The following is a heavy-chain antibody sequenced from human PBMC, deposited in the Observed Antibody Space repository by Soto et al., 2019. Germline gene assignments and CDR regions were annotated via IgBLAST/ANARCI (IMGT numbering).Heavy chain of an antibody. Sequence: PSETLSLTGGGYGEAFSVYYWSWIRQPPGKGLEWIGEINHSGSTNYNPSLKSRVTISVDTSKNQFSLKLSSVTAADTAVYYCARDPSSSSRFGNNWFDPWGQGTLVTVSS. J-gene: IGHJ5*02. CDR2: INHSGST. CDR1: GEAFSVYY. CDR3: ARDPSSSSRFGNNWFDP. V-gene: IGHV4-34*01. D-gene: IGHD6-6*01.